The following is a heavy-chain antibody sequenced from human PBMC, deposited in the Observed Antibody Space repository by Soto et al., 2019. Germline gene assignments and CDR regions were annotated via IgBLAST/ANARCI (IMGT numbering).Heavy chain of an antibody. J-gene: IGHJ4*02. D-gene: IGHD6-19*01. V-gene: IGHV4-39*07. Sequence: PSETLSLTCTVSGGYVAGGSYYGGWIRQPPGKGLEWIGSIFYSGSTYYNPSLKSRVTISVDTSKNQFSLKLSSVTAADTAVYYCARAGGLGAVAVDYWGQGTPVTVSS. CDR1: GGYVAGGSYY. CDR2: IFYSGST. CDR3: ARAGGLGAVAVDY.